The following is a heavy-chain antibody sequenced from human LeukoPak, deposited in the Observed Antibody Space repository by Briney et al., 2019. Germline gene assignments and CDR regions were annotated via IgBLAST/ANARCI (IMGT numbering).Heavy chain of an antibody. CDR1: GFTFSDYH. Sequence: PGGSLRLSCAASGFTFSDYHMTWIRQAPGKGLEWVSVIYSGGSTYYADSVKGRFTISRDNSKNTLYLQMNSLRAEDTAVYYCARERGYSGYENFDYWGQGTLVTVSS. CDR2: IYSGGST. D-gene: IGHD5-12*01. J-gene: IGHJ4*02. CDR3: ARERGYSGYENFDY. V-gene: IGHV3-66*01.